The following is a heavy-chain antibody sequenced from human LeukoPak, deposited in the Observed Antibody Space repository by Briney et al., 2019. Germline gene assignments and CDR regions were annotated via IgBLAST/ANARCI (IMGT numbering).Heavy chain of an antibody. J-gene: IGHJ5*02. V-gene: IGHV4-34*01. CDR1: GFTFSSYW. CDR3: ARGGNYDFWSGYMWFDP. D-gene: IGHD3-3*01. Sequence: GSLRLSCAASGFTFSSYWMSWVRQPLGKGLEWIGEINHSGSTNYNPSLKSRVTISVDASKNQFSLKLSSVTAADTAVYYCARGGNYDFWSGYMWFDPWGQGTLVTVSS. CDR2: INHSGST.